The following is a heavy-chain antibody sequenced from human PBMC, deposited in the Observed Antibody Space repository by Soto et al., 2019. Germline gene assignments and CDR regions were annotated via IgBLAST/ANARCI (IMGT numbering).Heavy chain of an antibody. CDR2: IYYSGST. Sequence: SETLSLTCTVYGGSISSYYWSWIRQPPGKGLEWIGYIYYSGSTNYNPSLKSRVTISVDTSKNQFSLKLSSVTAADTAVYYCARRGEDIVVVPAALDAFDIWGQGTMVT. CDR3: ARRGEDIVVVPAALDAFDI. V-gene: IGHV4-59*08. CDR1: GGSISSYY. J-gene: IGHJ3*02. D-gene: IGHD2-2*01.